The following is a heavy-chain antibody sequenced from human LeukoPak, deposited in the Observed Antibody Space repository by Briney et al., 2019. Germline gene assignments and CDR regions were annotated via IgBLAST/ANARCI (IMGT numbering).Heavy chain of an antibody. D-gene: IGHD3-16*01. J-gene: IGHJ4*02. V-gene: IGHV3-30*18. Sequence: SGGSLRLSCAASGFTFSSYGMHWVRQAPGKGLEWVAVISYDGSNKYYADSVKGRFTISRDNSKNTLYLQMNSLRAEDTAVYYCAKDRGGSTRGGSWSDYWGQGTLVTVPS. CDR3: AKDRGGSTRGGSWSDY. CDR1: GFTFSSYG. CDR2: ISYDGSNK.